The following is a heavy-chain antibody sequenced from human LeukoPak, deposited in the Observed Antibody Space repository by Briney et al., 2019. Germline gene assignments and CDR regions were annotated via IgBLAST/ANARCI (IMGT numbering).Heavy chain of an antibody. CDR1: GFAFGSYA. J-gene: IGHJ4*02. D-gene: IGHD6-19*01. CDR2: ITNGGATT. V-gene: IGHV3-23*01. Sequence: GESLRLSCVASGFAFGSYAMSWVRQAPGKGLEWVSIITNGGATTYYADSVRGRFTISRDNSKNTLYLQMNSLRAEDTAVYYCVKLSSGSGSKFGFDSWGQGTLVTVSS. CDR3: VKLSSGSGSKFGFDS.